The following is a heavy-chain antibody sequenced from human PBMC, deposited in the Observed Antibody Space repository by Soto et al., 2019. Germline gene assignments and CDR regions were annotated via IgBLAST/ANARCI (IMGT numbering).Heavy chain of an antibody. CDR3: ARSITMIVVVISEWFDP. CDR1: GGTISSSSYY. V-gene: IGHV4-39*01. CDR2: IYYSGST. Sequence: PSETLSLTCTVSGGTISSSSYYWGWIRQPPGKGLEWIGSIYYSGSTNYNPSLKSRVTISVDTSKNQFSLKLSSVTAADTAVYYCARSITMIVVVISEWFDPWGQGTLVTVSS. D-gene: IGHD3-22*01. J-gene: IGHJ5*02.